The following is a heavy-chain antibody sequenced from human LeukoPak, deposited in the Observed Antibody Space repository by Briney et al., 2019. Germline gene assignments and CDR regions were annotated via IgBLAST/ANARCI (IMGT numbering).Heavy chain of an antibody. CDR2: IYTSGST. J-gene: IGHJ5*02. CDR1: GGSISSGSYY. V-gene: IGHV4-61*02. CDR3: ARDPYYDFWSGGFDP. Sequence: SQTLSLTCTVSGGSISSGSYYWRWIRQPAGKGLEWIGRIYTSGSTNYNPSLKSRVTISVDTSKNQFSLKLSSVTAADTAVDYCARDPYYDFWSGGFDPWGQGTLVTVSS. D-gene: IGHD3-3*01.